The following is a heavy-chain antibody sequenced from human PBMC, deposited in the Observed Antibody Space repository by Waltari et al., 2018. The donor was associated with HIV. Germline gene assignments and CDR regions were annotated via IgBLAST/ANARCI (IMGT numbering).Heavy chain of an antibody. Sequence: QVQLQESGPGLVKPSETLSLTCAVSGYSIRSGYYWGWIRQPPGKGLGWIGGIYHSGSNYYNPSLKSRVTISVDTSKNQFSLKLSSVTAADTAVYYCARVNGGFDYWGQGTLVTVSS. CDR3: ARVNGGFDY. CDR1: GYSIRSGYY. D-gene: IGHD4-17*01. CDR2: IYHSGSN. V-gene: IGHV4-38-2*01. J-gene: IGHJ4*02.